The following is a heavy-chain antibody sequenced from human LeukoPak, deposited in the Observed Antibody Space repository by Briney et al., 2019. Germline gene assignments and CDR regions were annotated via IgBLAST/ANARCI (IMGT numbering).Heavy chain of an antibody. CDR2: INPNSGGT. D-gene: IGHD3-10*01. CDR1: GYTFTGYY. CDR3: ARDFGERGSGSYLIAY. Sequence: ASVKVSYKASGYTFTGYYMHWVRQAPGQGLEWMGWINPNSGGTNYAQKFQGRVTMTRDTSISTAYMELSRLRSDDTAVYYCARDFGERGSGSYLIAYWGQGTLVTVSS. V-gene: IGHV1-2*02. J-gene: IGHJ4*02.